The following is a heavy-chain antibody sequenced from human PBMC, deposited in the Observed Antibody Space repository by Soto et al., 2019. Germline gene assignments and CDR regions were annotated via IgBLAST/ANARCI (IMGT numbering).Heavy chain of an antibody. D-gene: IGHD6-19*01. V-gene: IGHV3-30*18. CDR3: AKDIGQWVAVAGRGPY. J-gene: IGHJ4*02. CDR1: GFTFSSYG. CDR2: ISYDGSNK. Sequence: QVQLVESGGGVVQPGRSLRLSCAASGFTFSSYGMHWVRQAPGKGLEWVAVISYDGSNKYYADSVKGRFTISRDNSKNTLYLPMNSLRAEDTAVYYCAKDIGQWVAVAGRGPYWGQGTLVTVSS.